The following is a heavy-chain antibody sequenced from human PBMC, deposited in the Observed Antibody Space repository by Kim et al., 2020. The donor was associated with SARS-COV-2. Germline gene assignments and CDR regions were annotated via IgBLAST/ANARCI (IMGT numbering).Heavy chain of an antibody. V-gene: IGHV4-61*02. D-gene: IGHD3-22*01. CDR1: GGSISSGSYY. J-gene: IGHJ6*01. Sequence: SETLSLTCTVSGGSISSGSYYWSWIRQPAGKGLEWIGRIYTSGSTNYNPSLKSRVTISVDTSKNQFSLKLSSVTAADTAVYYCARDNEYYYYDSSGYYYPTYYYGMDVWGQGTTVTVSS. CDR3: ARDNEYYYYDSSGYYYPTYYYGMDV. CDR2: IYTSGST.